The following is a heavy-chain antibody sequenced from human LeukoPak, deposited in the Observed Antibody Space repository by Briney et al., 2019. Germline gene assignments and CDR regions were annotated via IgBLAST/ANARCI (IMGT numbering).Heavy chain of an antibody. CDR1: GFTFSSYA. D-gene: IGHD3-22*01. V-gene: IGHV3-30-3*01. CDR3: AIYYDSSGYETMNAFDI. Sequence: GGSLRLSCAASGFTFSSYAMHWVRQAPGKGLEWVAVISYDGSNKYHADSVRGRFTISRDNSQNTLYLQMNSLRTEDTAVYYCAIYYDSSGYETMNAFDIWGQGTMVTVSS. CDR2: ISYDGSNK. J-gene: IGHJ3*02.